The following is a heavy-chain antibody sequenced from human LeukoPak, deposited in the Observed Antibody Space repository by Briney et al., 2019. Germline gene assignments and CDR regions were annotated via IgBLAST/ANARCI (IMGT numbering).Heavy chain of an antibody. D-gene: IGHD6-6*01. J-gene: IGHJ6*03. CDR3: ARAEYSSSFYYYYYMDV. V-gene: IGHV3-7*01. CDR1: GFTFSSYW. CDR2: IKQDGSEK. Sequence: GGSLRLSCAASGFTFSSYWMSWVRQAPGKGLEWVANIKQDGSEKYYVDSVKGQFTISRDNAKNSLYLQMNSLRAEDTAVYYCARAEYSSSFYYYYYMDVWGKGTTVTVSS.